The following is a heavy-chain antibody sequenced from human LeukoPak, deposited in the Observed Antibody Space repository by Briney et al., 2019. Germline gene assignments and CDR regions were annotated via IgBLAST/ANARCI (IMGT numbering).Heavy chain of an antibody. CDR3: ARGRGGLT. Sequence: SETLSLTCAVYGGSFSDYYWSWIRQPPGKGLEWIGEINHSGSTNYNPSLKSRVTISVDTSKNQFSLKLSSVTAADTAVYYCARGRGGLTWGQGTLVTVSS. CDR1: GGSFSDYY. CDR2: INHSGST. V-gene: IGHV4-34*01. J-gene: IGHJ5*02. D-gene: IGHD3-16*01.